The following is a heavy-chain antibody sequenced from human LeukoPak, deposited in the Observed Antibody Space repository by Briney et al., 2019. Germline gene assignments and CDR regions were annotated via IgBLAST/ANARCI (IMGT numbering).Heavy chain of an antibody. CDR3: ARVDGSGHYYYYYYMDV. J-gene: IGHJ6*03. V-gene: IGHV3-30*03. D-gene: IGHD3-10*01. Sequence: PGGSLRLSCAASGFTFSSYGMHWVRQAPGKGLEWVAVISYDGSNKYYADSVKGRFTISRDNSKNTLYLQMNSLRAEDTAVYYCARVDGSGHYYYYYYMDVWGKGTTVTVSS. CDR1: GFTFSSYG. CDR2: ISYDGSNK.